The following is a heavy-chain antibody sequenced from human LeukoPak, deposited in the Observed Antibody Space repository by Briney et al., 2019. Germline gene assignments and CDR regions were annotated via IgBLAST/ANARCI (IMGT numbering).Heavy chain of an antibody. V-gene: IGHV3-30*03. D-gene: IGHD5-24*01. CDR1: GFSFSSYA. CDR2: ISYDGSDK. CDR3: ARESVEMAFDY. Sequence: GGSLRLSCAASGFSFSSYAMHWVRQAPGKGLEWVAFISYDGSDKYYADSVKGRFTISRDNSKNTLYMQMNSLRAEDTAVYYCARESVEMAFDYWGQGTLVTVSS. J-gene: IGHJ4*02.